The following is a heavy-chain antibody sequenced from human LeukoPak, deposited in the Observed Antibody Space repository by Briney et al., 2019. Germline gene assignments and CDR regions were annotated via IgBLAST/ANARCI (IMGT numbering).Heavy chain of an antibody. D-gene: IGHD3-22*01. Sequence: GGSLRLSCAASGFTFDNYAMHWVRQAPGKGLEWVALIGWDGGVTFYADSVEGRFTISRDNSKNSLYLQMSSLRAEDTALYYCAKSPYDSSGYYEAWGQGTLVTVSS. V-gene: IGHV3-43D*03. CDR3: AKSPYDSSGYYEA. J-gene: IGHJ4*02. CDR1: GFTFDNYA. CDR2: IGWDGGVT.